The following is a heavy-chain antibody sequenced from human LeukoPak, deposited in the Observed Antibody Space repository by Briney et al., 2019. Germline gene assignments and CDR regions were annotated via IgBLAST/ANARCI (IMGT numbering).Heavy chain of an antibody. CDR1: GGTFSSYA. CDR2: IIPIFGTA. J-gene: IGHJ6*03. V-gene: IGHV1-69*05. Sequence: ASVKVSCKASGGTFSSYAISWVRQAPGQGLEWMGGIIPIFGTANYAQKFQGRVTITTDESTSTAYMELSSLRSEDTAVYYCARFRTMVRGVGHMDVWGKGTTVTVSS. D-gene: IGHD3-10*01. CDR3: ARFRTMVRGVGHMDV.